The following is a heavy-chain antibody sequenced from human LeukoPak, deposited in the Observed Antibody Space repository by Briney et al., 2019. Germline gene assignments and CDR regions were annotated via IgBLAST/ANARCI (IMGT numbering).Heavy chain of an antibody. V-gene: IGHV3-9*01. CDR1: GFTFSSYA. D-gene: IGHD5-18*01. Sequence: PGGSLRLSCAASGFTFSSYAMHWVRQAPGKGLEWVSGISWNSGSIDSADSVKGRFTISRDNARNSLYLQMNSLRDEDTALYYCAKGVRGYSYAIDYWGQGTLVTVSS. CDR3: AKGVRGYSYAIDY. J-gene: IGHJ4*02. CDR2: ISWNSGSI.